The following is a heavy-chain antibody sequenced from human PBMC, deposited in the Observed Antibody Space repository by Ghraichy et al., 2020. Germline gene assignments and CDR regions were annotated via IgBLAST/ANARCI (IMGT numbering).Heavy chain of an antibody. D-gene: IGHD3-16*01. V-gene: IGHV3-53*01. CDR1: GFTVSSNY. Sequence: GGSLRLSCAASGFTVSSNYMSWVRQAPGKGLEWVSVIYSGGSTYYADSVKGRFTISRDNSKNTLYLQMNSLRAEDTAVYYCARDTVSSWGWTSYDYWGQGTLVTVSS. CDR3: ARDTVSSWGWTSYDY. CDR2: IYSGGST. J-gene: IGHJ4*02.